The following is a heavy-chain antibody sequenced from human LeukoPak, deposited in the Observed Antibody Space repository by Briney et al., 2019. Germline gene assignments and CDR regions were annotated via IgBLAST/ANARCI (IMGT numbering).Heavy chain of an antibody. CDR2: VDLGGSP. V-gene: IGHV4-61*02. CDR1: GYSISSGDYY. CDR3: AREGAYCSGTDCFATTVDA. D-gene: IGHD2-2*01. J-gene: IGHJ5*02. Sequence: PSETLSLTCNVSGYSISSGDYYWTWIRQPAGKGLEWIGRVDLGGSPSIKPSLISRVTVSVDPSKNQFSLSLTSVTAADTATYYCAREGAYCSGTDCFATTVDAWGPGALVTVSS.